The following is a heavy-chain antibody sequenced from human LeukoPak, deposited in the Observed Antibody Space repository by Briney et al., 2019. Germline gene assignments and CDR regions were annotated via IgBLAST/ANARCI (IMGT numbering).Heavy chain of an antibody. CDR1: GGSFSGYY. CDR2: VHRSGRT. J-gene: IGHJ4*02. D-gene: IGHD2-8*02. V-gene: IGHV4-34*01. Sequence: LETLSLTCAVYGGSFSGYYWSWVRQSPGKGLEWIGEVHRSGRTNYMPSLKSRVTISIDNSKDQISLDLASVTAADTAVYYCATEILGAPTPGAYWGQGTLVTVSS. CDR3: ATEILGAPTPGAY.